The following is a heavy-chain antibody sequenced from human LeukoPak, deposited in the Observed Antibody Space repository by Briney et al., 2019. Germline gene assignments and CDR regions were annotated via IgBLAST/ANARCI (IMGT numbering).Heavy chain of an antibody. V-gene: IGHV4-39*07. CDR1: GGSISSSSYY. CDR3: ARVDYDILTGYSEDY. D-gene: IGHD3-9*01. J-gene: IGHJ4*02. Sequence: KPSETLSLTCTVSGGSISSSSYYWGWIRQPPGKGLEWIGEIYHSGSTNYNPSLKSRVTISVDTSKNQFSLKLSSVTAADTAVYYCARVDYDILTGYSEDYWGQGTLVTVSS. CDR2: IYHSGST.